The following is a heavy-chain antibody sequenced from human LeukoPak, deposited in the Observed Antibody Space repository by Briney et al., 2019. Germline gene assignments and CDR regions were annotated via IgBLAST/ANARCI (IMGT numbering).Heavy chain of an antibody. V-gene: IGHV3-43*02. CDR3: AKDLGHDYVWGSYRD. CDR2: IRGDASAT. D-gene: IGHD3-16*02. J-gene: IGHJ4*02. Sequence: PGGSLRLSCAASGFTFHDYAMHWVRQAPGKGLEWASVIRGDASATYYADSVKGRFSISRDNSKNSLYLQMNSLRTEDTAFYYCAKDLGHDYVWGSYRDWGQGSLVTVSS. CDR1: GFTFHDYA.